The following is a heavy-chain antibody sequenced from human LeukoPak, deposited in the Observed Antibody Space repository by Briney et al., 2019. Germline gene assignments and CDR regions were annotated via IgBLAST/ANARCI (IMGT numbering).Heavy chain of an antibody. Sequence: SETLSLTCTVSGGSISSGYYWGWIRQPPGKGLEWIGSIYHSGSTYYNPSLKSRVTISVDTSKNQFSLKLSSVTAADTAVYYCARVASPGYSSSWYFLDYWGQGTLVTVSS. CDR3: ARVASPGYSSSWYFLDY. J-gene: IGHJ4*02. CDR1: GGSISSGYY. CDR2: IYHSGST. V-gene: IGHV4-38-2*02. D-gene: IGHD6-13*01.